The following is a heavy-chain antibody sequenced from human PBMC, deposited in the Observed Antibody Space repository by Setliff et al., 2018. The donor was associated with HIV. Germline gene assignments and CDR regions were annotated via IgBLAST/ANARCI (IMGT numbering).Heavy chain of an antibody. CDR1: GSTFSDYY. Sequence: GGSLRLSCAASGSTFSDYYMTWVRQAPGKGLEWLSYITSAGPIFSADSVKGRFTISRDNPKNTLYLQVNSLTAEDTAVYYCARHGPAWYALSGGRYFDHWGQGTLVTVSS. CDR3: ARHGPAWYALSGGRYFDH. J-gene: IGHJ4*02. D-gene: IGHD6-13*01. CDR2: ITSAGPI. V-gene: IGHV3-11*04.